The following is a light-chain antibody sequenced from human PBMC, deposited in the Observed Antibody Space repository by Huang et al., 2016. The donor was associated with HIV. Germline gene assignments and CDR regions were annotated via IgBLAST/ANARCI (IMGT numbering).Light chain of an antibody. V-gene: IGKV1-33*01. CDR2: DAS. J-gene: IGKJ2*01. CDR1: QDIRQY. CDR3: QQYESLPYT. Sequence: DIQMTQSPSSLSASVGDRVTITCQASQDIRQYLNWYQQRPGNSPKLLIHDASNLETGVPSRFSGSGSGTDFTFTISSLQPEDIATYYCQQYESLPYTLGQGTNLEIK.